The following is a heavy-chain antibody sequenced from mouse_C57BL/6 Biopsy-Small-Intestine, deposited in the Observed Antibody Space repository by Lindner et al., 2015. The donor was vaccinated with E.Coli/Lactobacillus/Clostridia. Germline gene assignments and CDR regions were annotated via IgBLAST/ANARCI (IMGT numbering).Heavy chain of an antibody. CDR3: TRGGNGSSPYYYTMDY. J-gene: IGHJ4*01. CDR2: IYPRDGTT. V-gene: IGHV1-85*01. D-gene: IGHD1-1*01. CDR1: GYTFTSYD. Sequence: VQLQESGPDLVKPGASVKLSCKASGYTFTSYDINWVKQRPGQGLEWIGWIYPRDGTTKYNEKLKGKATLTVDTSPSTAYMELHSLTSEGSAVHYCTRGGNGSSPYYYTMDYWGQGTSVTVSS.